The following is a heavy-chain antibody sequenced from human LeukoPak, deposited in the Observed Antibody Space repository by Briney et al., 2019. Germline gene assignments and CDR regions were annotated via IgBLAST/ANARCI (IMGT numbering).Heavy chain of an antibody. V-gene: IGHV4-31*03. CDR3: ARPGYSSSLSTYFDS. D-gene: IGHD6-19*01. J-gene: IGHJ4*02. CDR1: GGSISSGGYY. Sequence: SSQTLSLTCTVSGGSISSGGYYWSWIRQHPGKGLEWIGYIYYSGSTYYNPSLKSRVTISVDTSKNQFSLKLSSVTAADTAVYYCARPGYSSSLSTYFDSWGQGILVTVSS. CDR2: IYYSGST.